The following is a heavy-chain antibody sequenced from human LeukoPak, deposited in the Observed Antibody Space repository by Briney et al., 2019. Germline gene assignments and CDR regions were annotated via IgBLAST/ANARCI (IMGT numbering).Heavy chain of an antibody. CDR1: GFSFSSHW. D-gene: IGHD1-1*01. CDR2: INSDGSTT. V-gene: IGHV3-74*01. Sequence: GGSLRLSCAASGFSFSSHWMHWVRPAPGKGLVWVSRINSDGSTTTYADSVKGRFTISRDNANNTLYLQMSSLRAEDTAVYYCARDAERSWNVGDGMDVWGQGTTVTVSS. CDR3: ARDAERSWNVGDGMDV. J-gene: IGHJ6*02.